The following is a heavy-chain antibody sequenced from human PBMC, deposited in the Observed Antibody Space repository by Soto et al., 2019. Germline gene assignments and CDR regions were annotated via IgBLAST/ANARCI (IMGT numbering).Heavy chain of an antibody. CDR3: ARGVSAGVDY. J-gene: IGHJ4*02. CDR1: GSSFTSLD. Sequence: ASVTGSCKASGSSFTSLDINWVRQTAGQGLEWMGWMQPSTGRTGYAQKFQGRVTMTRDTSISTAYMELTTLTSDDTAFYYCARGVSAGVDYWGQGTLVTVSS. CDR2: MQPSTGRT. D-gene: IGHD1-26*01. V-gene: IGHV1-8*01.